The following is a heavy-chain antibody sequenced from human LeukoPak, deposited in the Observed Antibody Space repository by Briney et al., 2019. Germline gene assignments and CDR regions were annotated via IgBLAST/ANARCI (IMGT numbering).Heavy chain of an antibody. V-gene: IGHV1-69*05. D-gene: IGHD5-12*01. CDR2: IIPIFGTA. CDR1: GGTFSSYA. J-gene: IGHJ5*02. Sequence: ASVKVSCKASGGTFSSYAISWVRQAPGQGLEWMGGIIPIFGTANYAQKFQGRVTITTDESTSTAYMELSSLRSEDTAVYYCARAKYSAPPNRVDPWGQGTLVTVSS. CDR3: ARAKYSAPPNRVDP.